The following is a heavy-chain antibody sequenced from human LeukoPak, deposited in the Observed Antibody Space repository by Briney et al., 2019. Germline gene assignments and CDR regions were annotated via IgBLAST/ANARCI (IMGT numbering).Heavy chain of an antibody. V-gene: IGHV3-23*01. CDR3: AKDLSGYYDSSGYPHDY. Sequence: GGTLRLSCAASGFTFSSYGMSWVRQAPGKGLEWVSAISGSGGSTYYADSVKGRFTISRDNSKNTLYLQMNSLRAEDTAVYYCAKDLSGYYDSSGYPHDYWGQGTLVTVSS. CDR1: GFTFSSYG. J-gene: IGHJ4*02. CDR2: ISGSGGST. D-gene: IGHD3-22*01.